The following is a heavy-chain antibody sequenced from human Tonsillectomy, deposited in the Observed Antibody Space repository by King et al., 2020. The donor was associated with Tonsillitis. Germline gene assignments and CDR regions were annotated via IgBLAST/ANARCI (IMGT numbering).Heavy chain of an antibody. CDR3: AKDLGKFRGKLAEYYFDF. J-gene: IGHJ4*02. V-gene: IGHV3-43*01. CDR2: ISWDGGTS. D-gene: IGHD6-13*01. Sequence: VQLVESGGAVVQPGGSLRLSCAASGFTFDDFAMHWVRQAPGKGLEWVSLISWDGGTSKHADSVKGRFTISRDNNKNSLYLQMNSLRTEDTALYYCAKDLGKFRGKLAEYYFDFWGQGTLVTVSS. CDR1: GFTFDDFA.